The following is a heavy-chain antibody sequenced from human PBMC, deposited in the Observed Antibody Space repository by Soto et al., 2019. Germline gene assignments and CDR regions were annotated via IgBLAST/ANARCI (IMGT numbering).Heavy chain of an antibody. Sequence: PGGSLRLSGAASGFTFSSYAMSWVRQAPGKGLEWVSAISGSGGSTYYADSVKGRFTISRDNSKNTLYLQMNSLRAEDTAVYYCAKGRRSRLVPFDYWGQGTLVTVSS. V-gene: IGHV3-23*01. CDR1: GFTFSSYA. CDR2: ISGSGGST. J-gene: IGHJ4*02. D-gene: IGHD2-21*01. CDR3: AKGRRSRLVPFDY.